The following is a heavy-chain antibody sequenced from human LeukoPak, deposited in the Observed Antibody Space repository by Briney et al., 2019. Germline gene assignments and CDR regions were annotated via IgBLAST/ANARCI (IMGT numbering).Heavy chain of an antibody. CDR1: GDSIGGSVDY. CDR3: ARHLGGSSLFAY. Sequence: PSETLSLTCTVSGDSIGGSVDYWVWIRQPPGKGLEWIGTIYYSGRTSYNPSLKSRVTISVETSKNQFSLKLSSVAATDTAVYYCARHLGGSSLFAYWGQGTLVTVSS. V-gene: IGHV4-39*01. CDR2: IYYSGRT. J-gene: IGHJ4*02. D-gene: IGHD1-26*01.